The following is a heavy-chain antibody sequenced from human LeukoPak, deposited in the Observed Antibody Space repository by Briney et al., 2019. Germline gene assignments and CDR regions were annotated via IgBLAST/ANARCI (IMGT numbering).Heavy chain of an antibody. J-gene: IGHJ5*02. V-gene: IGHV4-34*01. CDR1: GGSFSGDF. CDR3: ARLNIVATIFSWFDP. Sequence: SETLSLTCAVYGGSFSGDFWSWIRQSPGKGLEWIGEIKHDGSTTYNPSLESRVAMSVDPSTNQISLQMTYVTAADTAVYYCARLNIVATIFSWFDPWGQGTLVTVSS. D-gene: IGHD5-12*01. CDR2: IKHDGST.